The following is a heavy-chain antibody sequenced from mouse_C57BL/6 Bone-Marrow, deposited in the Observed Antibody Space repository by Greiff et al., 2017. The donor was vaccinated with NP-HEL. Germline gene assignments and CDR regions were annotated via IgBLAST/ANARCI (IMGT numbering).Heavy chain of an antibody. CDR1: GFTFSSYA. CDR2: ISDGGSYT. D-gene: IGHD4-1*01. CDR3: ARAPLTGYYFDY. Sequence: EVKLVESGGGLVKPGGSLKLSCAASGFTFSSYAMSWVRQTPEKRLEWVATISDGGSYTYYPDNVKGRFTISRDNAKNNLYLQMSHLKSEDTAMYYCARAPLTGYYFDYWGQGTTLTVSS. J-gene: IGHJ2*01. V-gene: IGHV5-4*03.